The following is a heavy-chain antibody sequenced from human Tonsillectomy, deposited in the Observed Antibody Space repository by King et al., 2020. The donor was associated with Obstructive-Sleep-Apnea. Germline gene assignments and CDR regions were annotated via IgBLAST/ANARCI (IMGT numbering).Heavy chain of an antibody. D-gene: IGHD3-16*01. J-gene: IGHJ4*02. CDR1: GFTFSSNS. V-gene: IGHV3-48*04. CDR2: ISSSSSTI. CDR3: ATQLALGY. Sequence: VQLVESGGGLVQPGGSLRLSCGASGFTFSSNSMNWVRQAPGKGLEWDSYISSSSSTIYYADSVKGRFTISRDNAENSLYLQMNSLRAEDTAVYYCATQLALGYWGQGTLVTVSS.